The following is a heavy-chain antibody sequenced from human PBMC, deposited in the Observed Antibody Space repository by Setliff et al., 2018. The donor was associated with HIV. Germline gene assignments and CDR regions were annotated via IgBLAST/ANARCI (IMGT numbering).Heavy chain of an antibody. CDR1: GFNFDDYD. CDR3: TTYNWKDGLGFDI. Sequence: GGSLRLSCAASGFNFDDYDMSWVRQAPGKGLEWVGFVRSKASSGTKDYAASVKGRFSISRDDSKSIAYLQMNSLKTEDTAVYYCTTYNWKDGLGFDIWGQGTMVTVSS. D-gene: IGHD1-1*01. CDR2: VRSKASSGTK. J-gene: IGHJ3*02. V-gene: IGHV3-49*04.